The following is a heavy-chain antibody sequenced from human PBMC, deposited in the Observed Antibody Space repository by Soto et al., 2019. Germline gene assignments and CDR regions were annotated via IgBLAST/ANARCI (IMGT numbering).Heavy chain of an antibody. CDR3: ARVYYYGSGSYYRDYYYYMDV. CDR1: GGSISSYY. CDR2: IYYSGST. V-gene: IGHV4-59*01. J-gene: IGHJ6*03. D-gene: IGHD3-10*01. Sequence: SETLSLTCTVSGGSISSYYWSWIRQPPGKGLEWIGYIYYSGSTSYNPSLKSRVTISVDTSKNQFSLKLSSVTAADTAVYYCARVYYYGSGSYYRDYYYYMDVWGKGTTVTVSS.